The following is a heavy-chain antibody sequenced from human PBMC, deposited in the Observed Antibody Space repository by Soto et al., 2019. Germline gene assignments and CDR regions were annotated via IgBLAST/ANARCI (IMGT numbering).Heavy chain of an antibody. V-gene: IGHV1-69*02. CDR3: ARGVSSGGALSGMDV. J-gene: IGHJ6*02. Sequence: QVQLVQSGAEVKKPGSSVKVSCKASGGTFSSYTISWVRQAPGQGLEWMGRIIPILGIANYAQKFQGRVTITADKSTSTAYMELSSLRSEDTAVYYCARGVSSGGALSGMDVWGQGTTVTVSS. D-gene: IGHD6-19*01. CDR2: IIPILGIA. CDR1: GGTFSSYT.